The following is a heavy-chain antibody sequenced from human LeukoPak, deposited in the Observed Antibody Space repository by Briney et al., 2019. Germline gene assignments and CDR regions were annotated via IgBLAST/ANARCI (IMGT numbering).Heavy chain of an antibody. J-gene: IGHJ4*02. D-gene: IGHD6-19*01. V-gene: IGHV1-3*01. CDR3: AREGSGWYCDY. CDR1: GYTFTSYA. CDR2: INAGNGNT. Sequence: ASVQVSCKASGYTFTSYAMHWVRQAPGQRLEGMGWINAGNGNTKYSQKFQGRVTITRDTSASTAYMELSSLRSEDTAVYYCAREGSGWYCDYWGQGTLVTVSS.